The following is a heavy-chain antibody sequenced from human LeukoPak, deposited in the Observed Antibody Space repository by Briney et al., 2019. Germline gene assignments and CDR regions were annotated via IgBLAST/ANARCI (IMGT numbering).Heavy chain of an antibody. CDR3: ARDPTRTYCSSTSCYPHCSGGSCYPGYFDY. D-gene: IGHD2-2*01. Sequence: VASVKVSCKASGYTFTGYYMHWVRQAPGQGLEWMGWINPNSGGTNYAQKFQGRVTVTRDTSISTAYMELSRLRSDDTAVYYCARDPTRTYCSSTSCYPHCSGGSCYPGYFDYWGQGTLVTVSS. J-gene: IGHJ4*02. V-gene: IGHV1-2*02. CDR2: INPNSGGT. CDR1: GYTFTGYY.